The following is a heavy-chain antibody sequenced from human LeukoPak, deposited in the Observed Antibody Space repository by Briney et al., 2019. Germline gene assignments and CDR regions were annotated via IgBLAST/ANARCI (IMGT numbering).Heavy chain of an antibody. V-gene: IGHV3-30*18. Sequence: GGSLRLSCAASGFTLSSYGIHWVRQAPGKGLEWVAVISYDGSNKYYADSVKGRFTISRDNSKNTLYLQMNSLRAEDTAVYYCAKMPSSGYFDYWGQGTLVTASS. CDR3: AKMPSSGYFDY. CDR1: GFTLSSYG. CDR2: ISYDGSNK. D-gene: IGHD2-2*01. J-gene: IGHJ4*02.